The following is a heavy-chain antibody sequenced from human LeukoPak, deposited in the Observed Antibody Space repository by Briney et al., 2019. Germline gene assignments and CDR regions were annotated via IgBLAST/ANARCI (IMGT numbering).Heavy chain of an antibody. D-gene: IGHD4-17*01. CDR2: IQYDGSNE. J-gene: IGHJ4*02. CDR1: GFTFSNYG. CDR3: VKGLGYYFDY. V-gene: IGHV3-30*02. Sequence: GGSLRLSCAASGFTFSNYGMHWVRQAPGKGLEWVAFIQYDGSNEYYADSVKGRFTFSRDNSENTLYLQMNSLRAEDTAVYYCVKGLGYYFDYWGQGTLVTVSS.